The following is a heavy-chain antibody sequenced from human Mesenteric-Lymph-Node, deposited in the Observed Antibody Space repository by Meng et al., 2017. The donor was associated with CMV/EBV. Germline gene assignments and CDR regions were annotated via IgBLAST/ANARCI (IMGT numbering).Heavy chain of an antibody. CDR1: GGSISSGDYY. Sequence: LRLSCTVSGGSISSGDYYWSWIRQPPGKGLEWIGYIYYSGSTYYNPSLKSRVTISVDTSKNQFSLKLSSVTAADTAVYYCARGGVEYDYYYGMDVWGQGTTVTVSS. CDR3: ARGGVEYDYYYGMDV. V-gene: IGHV4-30-4*08. J-gene: IGHJ6*02. CDR2: IYYSGST. D-gene: IGHD5-24*01.